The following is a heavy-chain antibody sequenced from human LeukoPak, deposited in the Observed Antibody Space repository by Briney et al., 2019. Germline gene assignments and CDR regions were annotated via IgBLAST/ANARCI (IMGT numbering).Heavy chain of an antibody. CDR2: ISAYNGNT. V-gene: IGHV1-18*01. D-gene: IGHD2-2*01. J-gene: IGHJ4*02. CDR3: ARGGYCSSTSCYPSKSGY. CDR1: GYTFTSYG. Sequence: ASVKVSCKASGYTFTSYGISWVRQAPGQGLEWMGWISAYNGNTNYAQKLQGRVTMTTDTSTSTAYMELRSLRSDDTAVYYCARGGYCSSTSCYPSKSGYWGQGTLATVSS.